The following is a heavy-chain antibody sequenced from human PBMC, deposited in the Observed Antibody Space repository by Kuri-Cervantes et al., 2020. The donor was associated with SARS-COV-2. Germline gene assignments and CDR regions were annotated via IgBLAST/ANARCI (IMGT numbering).Heavy chain of an antibody. D-gene: IGHD1-7*01. CDR1: GFTFSSYG. V-gene: IGHV3-33*01. J-gene: IGHJ6*02. Sequence: GGSLRLSCAASGFTFSSYGMHWVRQAPGKGLEWVAVIWYDGSNKYYADSVKGRFTIPRDNSKNTLYLQMNSLRAEDTAVYYCARCSGITGTDFYYYYGMDVWGQGTTVTVSS. CDR3: ARCSGITGTDFYYYYGMDV. CDR2: IWYDGSNK.